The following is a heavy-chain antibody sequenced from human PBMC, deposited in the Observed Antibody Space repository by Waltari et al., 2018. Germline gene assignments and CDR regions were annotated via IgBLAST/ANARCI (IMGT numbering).Heavy chain of an antibody. CDR2: INQDGGET. J-gene: IGHJ4*02. V-gene: IGHV3-7*04. D-gene: IGHD6-19*01. CDR1: GFTFRSNW. CDR3: ARDRGWNTLDY. Sequence: EVQLVESGGGLVQPGGSLRLSCAASGFTFRSNWIAWVRQAPGRGLEWVANINQDGGETYYVDSVRGRCTISRDNARNSLYLQMDSLGDEDTALYYCARDRGWNTLDYWGQGTLGTVSS.